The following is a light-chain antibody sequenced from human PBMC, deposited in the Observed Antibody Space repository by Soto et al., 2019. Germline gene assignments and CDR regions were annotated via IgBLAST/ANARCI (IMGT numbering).Light chain of an antibody. Sequence: DIVMTQSPLSLPVTPGEPASISCRSSQSLLHSSGYNYLDWYLQKPGHSPQLLIYLGSNRASGVPDRFSGSGSGTDFTLKISRVEAEDVGVYYCMQPLHTPWTFGQGTKVEI. J-gene: IGKJ1*01. CDR2: LGS. CDR1: QSLLHSSGYNY. V-gene: IGKV2-28*01. CDR3: MQPLHTPWT.